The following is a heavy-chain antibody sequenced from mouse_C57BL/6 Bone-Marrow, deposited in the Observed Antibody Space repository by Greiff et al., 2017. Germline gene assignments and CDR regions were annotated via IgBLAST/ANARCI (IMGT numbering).Heavy chain of an antibody. Sequence: VQLKQSGPGLVKPFQSLSLTCSVTGYSITSGYYWNWIRQFPGNILEWMGYISYDGSNNYNPSLNNRISITRDTSKNQFFLKLNSVTTEDTATYYCARELGNYYGNYGFAYWGQGTLVTVSA. D-gene: IGHD2-1*01. CDR3: ARELGNYYGNYGFAY. V-gene: IGHV3-6*01. CDR1: GYSITSGYY. CDR2: ISYDGSN. J-gene: IGHJ3*01.